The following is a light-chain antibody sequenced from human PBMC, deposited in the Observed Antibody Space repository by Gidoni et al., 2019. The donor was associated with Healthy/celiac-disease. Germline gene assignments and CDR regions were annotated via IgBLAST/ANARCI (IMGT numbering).Light chain of an antibody. V-gene: IGKV3-11*01. Sequence: EIVLTQSPATLSFSPGERATLSCRASQSVSSYLAWYQQKPGQAPRLLIYDASNRATVIPARFSGSGSGTDFTLTISSLETEDFAVYYCQQRSNWLTFGGGTKVEIK. J-gene: IGKJ4*01. CDR1: QSVSSY. CDR3: QQRSNWLT. CDR2: DAS.